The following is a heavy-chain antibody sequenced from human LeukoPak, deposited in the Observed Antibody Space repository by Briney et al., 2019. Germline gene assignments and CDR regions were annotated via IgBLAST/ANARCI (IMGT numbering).Heavy chain of an antibody. Sequence: SGGSLRLSCAASGFTFSDYYMSWIRQPPGKGLEWIGSIYYSGSTYYNPSLKSRVTISVDTSKNQFSLKLSSVTAADTAVYYCARHFPVEAGTEWFDPWGQGTLVTVSS. CDR2: IYYSGST. V-gene: IGHV4-39*01. CDR1: GFTFSDYY. J-gene: IGHJ5*02. CDR3: ARHFPVEAGTEWFDP. D-gene: IGHD6-19*01.